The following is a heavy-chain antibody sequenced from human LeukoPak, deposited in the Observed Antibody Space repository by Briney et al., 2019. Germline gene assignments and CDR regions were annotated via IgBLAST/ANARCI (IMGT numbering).Heavy chain of an antibody. J-gene: IGHJ6*02. D-gene: IGHD3-16*01. Sequence: GGSLRLSCAASGFTVSINYMSWVRQAPGKGLEWVSVIYSGGSTYYADSVKGRFTISRDNSKNTLYLQMNSLRAEDTAVYYCARVGGNYYYGMDVWGQGTTVTVSS. V-gene: IGHV3-66*01. CDR2: IYSGGST. CDR1: GFTVSINY. CDR3: ARVGGNYYYGMDV.